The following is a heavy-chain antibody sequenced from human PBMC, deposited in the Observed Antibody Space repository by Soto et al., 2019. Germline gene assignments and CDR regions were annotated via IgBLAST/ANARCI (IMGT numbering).Heavy chain of an antibody. CDR1: GFTFSSYG. CDR2: IWYDGSNK. CDR3: ARVHKAYSSGWFPSQAFDY. V-gene: IGHV3-33*01. J-gene: IGHJ4*02. D-gene: IGHD6-19*01. Sequence: QVQLVESGGGVVQPGRSLRLSCAASGFTFSSYGMHWVRQAPGKGLEWVAVIWYDGSNKYYADSVKGRFTISRDNSKNTLYLQINRLRAEDTAVYYCARVHKAYSSGWFPSQAFDYWGQGTLVTVSS.